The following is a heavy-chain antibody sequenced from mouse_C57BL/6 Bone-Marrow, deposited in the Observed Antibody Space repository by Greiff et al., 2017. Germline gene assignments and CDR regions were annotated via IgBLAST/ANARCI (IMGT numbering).Heavy chain of an antibody. CDR3: SNDLLWLRRYYYAMDY. D-gene: IGHD2-2*01. Sequence: VQLKQSGPELVKPGASVKMSCKASGYTFTDYNMHWVKQSHGKSLEWIGYINPNNGGTSYNQKFKGKATLTVNKPSSTAYMELRSLTSEDSAVYYCSNDLLWLRRYYYAMDYWGQGTSVTVSS. CDR1: GYTFTDYN. J-gene: IGHJ4*01. V-gene: IGHV1-22*01. CDR2: INPNNGGT.